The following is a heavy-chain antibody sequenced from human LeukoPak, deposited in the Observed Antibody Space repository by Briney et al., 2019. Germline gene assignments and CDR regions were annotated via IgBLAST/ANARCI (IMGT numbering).Heavy chain of an antibody. J-gene: IGHJ5*02. Sequence: SETLSLTCTVSGGSISSYYWSWIRQPAGKGLEWIGGIYSSGSTNYNPSLKSRVTMSLVTSKNQLSLKLSSVTAADTAVDYCARDTGWFDPWGQGTLVTVSS. D-gene: IGHD1-14*01. V-gene: IGHV4-4*07. CDR2: IYSSGST. CDR1: GGSISSYY. CDR3: ARDTGWFDP.